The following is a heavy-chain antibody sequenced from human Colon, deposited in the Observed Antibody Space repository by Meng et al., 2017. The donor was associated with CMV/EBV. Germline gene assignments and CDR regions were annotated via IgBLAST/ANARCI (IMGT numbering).Heavy chain of an antibody. CDR2: TYHSGST. CDR3: VLSKGPALISN. J-gene: IGHJ4*02. D-gene: IGHD2-2*01. V-gene: IGHV4-38-2*02. Sequence: SETLSLTCTVSTYSISSGYYWGWIRQPPGKGLEWMGATYHSGSTLYNPSPKSRVTISVDTSKNQFSLRLTSVTAADTAVYYCVLSKGPALISNWGQGTLVTVSS. CDR1: TYSISSGYY.